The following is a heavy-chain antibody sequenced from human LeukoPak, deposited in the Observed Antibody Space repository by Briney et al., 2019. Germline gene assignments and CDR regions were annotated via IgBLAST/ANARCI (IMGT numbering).Heavy chain of an antibody. CDR1: GYTFTGYY. J-gene: IGHJ4*02. D-gene: IGHD3-22*01. Sequence: ASVKVSCKASGYTFTGYYMHWVRQAPGQGLEYMGWINPNSGGTNYAQKFQGRVTTTRDTSISTAYMELSRLRSDDTAVYYCASPVSLDSSGYYSFDYWGQGTLVTVSS. V-gene: IGHV1-2*02. CDR3: ASPVSLDSSGYYSFDY. CDR2: INPNSGGT.